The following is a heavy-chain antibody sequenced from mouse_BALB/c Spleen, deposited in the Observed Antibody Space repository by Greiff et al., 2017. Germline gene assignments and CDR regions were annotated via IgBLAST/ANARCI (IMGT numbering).Heavy chain of an antibody. CDR3: AGMGNYVDAMDY. Sequence: EVQLQQSGPDLVKPSQSLSLTCTVTGYSITSGYSWHWIRQFPGNKLEWMGYIHYSGSTNYNPSLKSRISITRDTSKNQFFLQLNSVTTEDTATYYCAGMGNYVDAMDYWGQGTSVTVSS. CDR2: IHYSGST. J-gene: IGHJ4*01. CDR1: GYSITSGYS. V-gene: IGHV3-1*02. D-gene: IGHD2-1*01.